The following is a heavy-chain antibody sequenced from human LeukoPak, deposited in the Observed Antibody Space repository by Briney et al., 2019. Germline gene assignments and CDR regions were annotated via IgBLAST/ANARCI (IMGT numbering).Heavy chain of an antibody. CDR1: GFTFSSYS. CDR3: ARDFYDYVWGSYRYYDY. CDR2: ISSSSSTI. Sequence: PGGSLRLSCAASGFTFSSYSMNWVRQAPGKGLEWVSYISSSSSTIYYADSVKGRFTISRDNAKNSLYLQMNSLRAEDTAVYYCARDFYDYVWGSYRYYDYWGQGTLVTVSS. D-gene: IGHD3-16*02. J-gene: IGHJ4*02. V-gene: IGHV3-48*04.